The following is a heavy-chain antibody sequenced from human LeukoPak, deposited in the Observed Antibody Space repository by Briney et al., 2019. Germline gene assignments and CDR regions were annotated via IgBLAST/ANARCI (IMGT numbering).Heavy chain of an antibody. J-gene: IGHJ4*02. CDR2: IHRSGATT. V-gene: IGHV3-23*01. CDR1: GFTFSDYA. Sequence: GGSLRLSCAASGFTFSDYAMTWVRQAPGKGLEWVSLIHRSGATTYYADSVKGRFTISRDNVKNTIDLQMSSLRVEDTAVYYCAREVVATRFDNWGQGTLVTVSP. D-gene: IGHD5-12*01. CDR3: AREVVATRFDN.